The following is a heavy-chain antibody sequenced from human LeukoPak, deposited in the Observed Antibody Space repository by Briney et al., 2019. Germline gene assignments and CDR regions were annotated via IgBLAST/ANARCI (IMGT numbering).Heavy chain of an antibody. CDR1: GFAFSSYA. V-gene: IGHV3-23*01. CDR2: ISSGGGRT. J-gene: IGHJ5*02. CDR3: AKAPNYYGSGSHYNNWFDP. D-gene: IGHD3-10*01. Sequence: PGGSLRLSCAASGFAFSSYAIRWVRQAPGKGLEWVSSISSGGGRTYYADSVKGRFTISRDNSKNTLYLQMDSLRAEDTAVYYCAKAPNYYGSGSHYNNWFDPWGQGTLVTVSS.